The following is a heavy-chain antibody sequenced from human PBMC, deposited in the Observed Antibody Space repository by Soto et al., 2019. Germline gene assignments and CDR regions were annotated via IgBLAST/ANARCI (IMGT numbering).Heavy chain of an antibody. Sequence: QVQLQQWGAGLLKPSETLSLTCAVYGGSFSGYYLSWIRQPPGKGLEWIGEINHSGSTNYNPSLKSRVTISVDTSKNQFSLKLSSVTAADTAVYYCARGLLQWLVLNWFDSWGQGTLVTVSS. CDR2: INHSGST. CDR1: GGSFSGYY. CDR3: ARGLLQWLVLNWFDS. V-gene: IGHV4-34*01. J-gene: IGHJ5*01. D-gene: IGHD6-19*01.